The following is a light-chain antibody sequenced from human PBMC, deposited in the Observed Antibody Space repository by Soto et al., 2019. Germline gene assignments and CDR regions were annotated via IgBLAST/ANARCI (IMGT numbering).Light chain of an antibody. J-gene: IGLJ1*01. Sequence: QSALTQPRSVSGSPGQSVTISCTGTSSDVGGYNYVSWYQHHPGKAPKLMIYDVSKRPSGVPDRFSGSKSGNTASLTISGLQAEDEADYYCCSYACRYIAFGTGTKLTVL. CDR1: SSDVGGYNY. V-gene: IGLV2-11*01. CDR3: CSYACRYIA. CDR2: DVS.